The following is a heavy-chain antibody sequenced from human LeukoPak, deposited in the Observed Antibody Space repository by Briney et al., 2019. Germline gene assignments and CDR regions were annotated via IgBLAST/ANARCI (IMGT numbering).Heavy chain of an antibody. CDR3: AKSHPVTMIIMVISYFDF. CDR2: ISGSGGST. CDR1: GFTFSSYA. V-gene: IGHV3-23*01. D-gene: IGHD3-22*01. Sequence: GGSLRLSCAASGFTFSSYAMSWVRQAPGKGLEWVSAISGSGGSTYYADSVKGRFTISRDNSKNTLYLQMNSLRAEDTAVYYCAKSHPVTMIIMVISYFDFWGQGTLVTVSS. J-gene: IGHJ4*02.